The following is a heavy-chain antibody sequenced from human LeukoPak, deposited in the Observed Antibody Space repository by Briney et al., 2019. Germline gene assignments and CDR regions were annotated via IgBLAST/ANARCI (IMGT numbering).Heavy chain of an antibody. J-gene: IGHJ6*03. Sequence: SETLSLTCAVYGGSFSGYYWSWIRRPPGKGLEWIGEINHSGSTNYNPSLKSRVTISVDTSKNQFSLKLSSVTAADTAVYYCARGGYGGSNYYYYYMDVWGKGTTVTVSS. D-gene: IGHD4-23*01. CDR1: GGSFSGYY. CDR3: ARGGYGGSNYYYYYMDV. CDR2: INHSGST. V-gene: IGHV4-34*01.